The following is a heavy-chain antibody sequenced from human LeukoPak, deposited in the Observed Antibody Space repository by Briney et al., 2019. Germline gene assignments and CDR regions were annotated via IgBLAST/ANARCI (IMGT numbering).Heavy chain of an antibody. CDR1: GGSISSYY. V-gene: IGHV4-4*07. J-gene: IGHJ4*02. Sequence: SETLSLTCTVSGGSISSYYWSWIRQPAGKGLEWIGRIYTSGSTNYNPSLKSRVTMSVDTSKNQFSLKLSSVTAADTAVYYCATSVSIAVAGTFDYWGQGTLVTVSS. CDR3: ATSVSIAVAGTFDY. D-gene: IGHD6-19*01. CDR2: IYTSGST.